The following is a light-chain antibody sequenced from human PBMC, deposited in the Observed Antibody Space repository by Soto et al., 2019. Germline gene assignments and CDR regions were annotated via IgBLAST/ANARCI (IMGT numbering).Light chain of an antibody. V-gene: IGKV1-5*01. J-gene: IGKJ1*01. CDR2: DAS. CDR3: QQSYIFSP. CDR1: QSISSW. Sequence: DIQSYQSPSTLSASVGDRVTITCRASQSISSWLAWYQQKPGNAPKVLIYDASSLESGVPSRFSGSGSGTEFTLTISSLQPEDFPTYSCQQSYIFSPFCQGSNVAIK.